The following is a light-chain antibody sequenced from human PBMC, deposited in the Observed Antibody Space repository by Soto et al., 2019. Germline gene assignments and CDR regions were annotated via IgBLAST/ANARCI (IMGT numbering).Light chain of an antibody. CDR1: TSNLGSNS. Sequence: QSVLTQPPSASGTPGQRVTISCSGSTSNLGSNSVTWYLQLPGTAPKLLVYGNNQRPSGIPDRFSGSMSGTSASLAISGLQSEDEADYYCSAWDDSLNGPVFGGGTKLTV. J-gene: IGLJ3*02. CDR3: SAWDDSLNGPV. CDR2: GNN. V-gene: IGLV1-44*01.